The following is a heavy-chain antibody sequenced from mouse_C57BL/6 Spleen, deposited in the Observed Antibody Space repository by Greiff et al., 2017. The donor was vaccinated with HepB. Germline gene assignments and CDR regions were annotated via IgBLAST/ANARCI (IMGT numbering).Heavy chain of an antibody. CDR1: GYTFTSYW. J-gene: IGHJ3*01. CDR2: IDPSDSYT. D-gene: IGHD2-4*01. Sequence: QVQLQQPGAELVRPGTSVKLSCKASGYTFTSYWMHWVKQRPGQGLEWIGVIDPSDSYTNYNQKFKGKATLTVDTSSSTAYMQLSSLTSEDSAVYYCARGGLRQDAWFAYWGQGTLVTVSA. V-gene: IGHV1-59*01. CDR3: ARGGLRQDAWFAY.